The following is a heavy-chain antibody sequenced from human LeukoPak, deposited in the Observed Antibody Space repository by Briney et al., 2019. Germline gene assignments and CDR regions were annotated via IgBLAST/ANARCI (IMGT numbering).Heavy chain of an antibody. V-gene: IGHV3-9*03. CDR3: AKDILDGDYANDAFDT. Sequence: PGGSLRLSCAASGFTFDDYAMHWVRQAPGKGLERVSGISWNSGSIGYADSVKGRFTISRDNAKNSLYLQMNSLRAEDMASYYCAKDILDGDYANDAFDTWGQGTMVTVSS. CDR1: GFTFDDYA. CDR2: ISWNSGSI. J-gene: IGHJ3*02. D-gene: IGHD4-17*01.